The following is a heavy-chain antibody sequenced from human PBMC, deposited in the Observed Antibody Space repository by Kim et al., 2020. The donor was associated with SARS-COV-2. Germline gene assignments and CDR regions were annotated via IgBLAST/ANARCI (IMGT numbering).Heavy chain of an antibody. CDR3: ARGQGMVRGVIPFDY. V-gene: IGHV4-34*13. J-gene: IGHJ4*02. Sequence: PSLKSRVTISVDPSKNPFSRKLSYVTAADTAVYYCARGQGMVRGVIPFDYWGQGTLVTVSS. D-gene: IGHD3-10*01.